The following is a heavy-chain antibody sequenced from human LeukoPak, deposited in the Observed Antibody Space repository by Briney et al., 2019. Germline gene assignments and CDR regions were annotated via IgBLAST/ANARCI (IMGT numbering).Heavy chain of an antibody. V-gene: IGHV3-30-3*01. CDR1: EFAFSTYN. Sequence: GGSLRLSCAASEFAFSTYNMNWVRQAPGKGLEWVSVMSYDGSNKYYADSVKGRFTISRDNSKNTLYLQMNSLRAEDTAVYYCARETGSAVGSTDFDYWGQGTLVTVSS. J-gene: IGHJ4*02. CDR2: MSYDGSNK. CDR3: ARETGSAVGSTDFDY. D-gene: IGHD4-17*01.